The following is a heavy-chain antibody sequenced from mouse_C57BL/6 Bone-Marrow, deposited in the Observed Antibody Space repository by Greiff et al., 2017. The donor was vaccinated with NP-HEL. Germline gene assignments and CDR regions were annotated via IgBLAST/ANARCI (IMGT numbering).Heavy chain of an antibody. CDR3: ARAYYPFDV. Sequence: QVHVKQPGAELVKPGASVKLSCKASGYTFTSYWMHWVKQRPGQGLEWIGMIHPNSGSTNYNEKFKSKATLTVDKSSSTAYMQLSSLTSEDSAVYYCARAYYPFDVWGTGTTVTVSS. CDR1: GYTFTSYW. J-gene: IGHJ1*03. CDR2: IHPNSGST. V-gene: IGHV1-64*01. D-gene: IGHD1-1*01.